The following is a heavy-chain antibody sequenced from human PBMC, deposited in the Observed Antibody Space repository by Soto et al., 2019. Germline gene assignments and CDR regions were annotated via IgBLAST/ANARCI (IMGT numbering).Heavy chain of an antibody. CDR2: ISYDGSNK. Sequence: QVQLVESGGGVVQPGRSLRLSCAASGFTFSSYGMHWVRQAPGKGLEWVAVISYDGSNKYYADSVKGRFTISRDNSKNTLYLQMNSLRAEDTAVYYCAKELHITAGDYYYGMDVWGQGTTVTVSS. D-gene: IGHD1-20*01. CDR1: GFTFSSYG. CDR3: AKELHITAGDYYYGMDV. V-gene: IGHV3-30*18. J-gene: IGHJ6*02.